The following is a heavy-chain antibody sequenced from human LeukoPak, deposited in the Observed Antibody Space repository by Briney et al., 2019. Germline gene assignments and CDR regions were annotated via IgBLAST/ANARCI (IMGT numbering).Heavy chain of an antibody. CDR2: IYHSGST. CDR1: GGSISSGGYS. J-gene: IGHJ5*02. D-gene: IGHD2-2*01. CDR3: ARGGGYCSSTSCYGKLPFSWFDP. V-gene: IGHV4-30-2*01. Sequence: SQTLSLTCAVSGGSISSGGYSWSWIRQPPGKGLEWIGYIYHSGSTYYNPSLKSRVTISVDRSKNQFSLKLSSVTAADTAVYYCARGGGYCSSTSCYGKLPFSWFDPWGQGTLVTVSS.